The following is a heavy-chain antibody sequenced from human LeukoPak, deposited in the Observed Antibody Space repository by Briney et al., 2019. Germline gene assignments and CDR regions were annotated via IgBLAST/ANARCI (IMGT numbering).Heavy chain of an antibody. CDR1: GFTFSSYG. CDR3: ARDHYSSSWYNPYYYYGMDV. V-gene: IGHV3-33*01. Sequence: GRSLRLSCAASGFTFSSYGMHWVRQAPGKGLEWVAVIWYDGSNKYYADSVKGRFTISRDNSKNTLYLQMNSLRAEDTAVYYCARDHYSSSWYNPYYYYGMDVWGQGTTVTVSS. J-gene: IGHJ6*02. CDR2: IWYDGSNK. D-gene: IGHD6-13*01.